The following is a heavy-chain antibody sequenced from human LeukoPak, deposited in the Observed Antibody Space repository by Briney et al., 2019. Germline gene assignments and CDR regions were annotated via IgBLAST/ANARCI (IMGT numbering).Heavy chain of an antibody. D-gene: IGHD3-22*01. V-gene: IGHV3-23*01. CDR1: GFAFSSYA. Sequence: GGSLRLSCAATGFAFSSYAMSWVRQAPGKGLEWVSAISGSGGSTYYADSVKGRFTISRDNSKNTLYLQMNSLRAEDTAVYYCAKDGGGITTNWFDPWGQGTLVTVSS. CDR2: ISGSGGST. CDR3: AKDGGGITTNWFDP. J-gene: IGHJ5*02.